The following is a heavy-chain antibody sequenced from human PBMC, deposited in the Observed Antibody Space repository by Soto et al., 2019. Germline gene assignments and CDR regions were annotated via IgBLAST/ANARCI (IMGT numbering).Heavy chain of an antibody. V-gene: IGHV1-69*06. Sequence: SVKVSCKASGGTFSSYAISWVRQAPGQGLEWMGGIIPIFGTANYAQKFQGRVTMTEDTSTDTAYMELSSLRSEDTAVYYCATDGGYCSGGSCYSADYYYGMDVWGQGTTVTVSS. CDR2: IIPIFGTA. CDR3: ATDGGYCSGGSCYSADYYYGMDV. J-gene: IGHJ6*02. CDR1: GGTFSSYA. D-gene: IGHD2-15*01.